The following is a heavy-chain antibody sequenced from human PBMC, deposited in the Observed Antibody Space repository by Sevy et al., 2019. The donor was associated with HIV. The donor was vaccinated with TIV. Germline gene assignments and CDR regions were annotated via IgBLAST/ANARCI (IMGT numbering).Heavy chain of an antibody. Sequence: GESLKISCAASGFTFSDYAIHWVRQAPGKGLEWVAFIWYDGSNKYYTDFVKGRFAISRDNSKNTRYLQMNSLRVEDTAVYYCANLEVPAASNDDILTGYPDLRVNYGMDVWGQGTTVTVSS. D-gene: IGHD3-9*01. CDR1: GFTFSDYA. CDR3: ANLEVPAASNDDILTGYPDLRVNYGMDV. J-gene: IGHJ6*02. V-gene: IGHV3-30*02. CDR2: IWYDGSNK.